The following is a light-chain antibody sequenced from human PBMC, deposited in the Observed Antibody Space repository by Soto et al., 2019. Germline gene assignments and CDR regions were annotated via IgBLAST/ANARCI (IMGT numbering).Light chain of an antibody. CDR1: QTVGVR. V-gene: IGKV3-15*01. CDR2: EAS. CDR3: QQYNNWPRT. Sequence: EIVSTQSPASMSSSPGGRATLSCRASQTVGVRLAWYQHKPGQAPRLIIYEASNRAAGIPARFSGSGSGTEFTLTISSLQSEDFAVYYCQQYNNWPRTFGQGTKVDIK. J-gene: IGKJ1*01.